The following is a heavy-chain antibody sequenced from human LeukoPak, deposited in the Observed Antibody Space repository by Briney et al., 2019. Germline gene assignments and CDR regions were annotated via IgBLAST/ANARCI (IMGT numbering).Heavy chain of an antibody. CDR2: IYYSGST. Sequence: SSETLSLTCTVSGGSISSSSYYWGWIRQPPGKGLEWIGSIYYSGSTYYNPSLKSRVTISVDTSKNQFSLKLSSVTAADTAVYYCARHPGSGSYWKGYYFDYWGQGTLVTVSS. CDR3: ARHPGSGSYWKGYYFDY. CDR1: GGSISSSSYY. J-gene: IGHJ4*02. D-gene: IGHD3-10*01. V-gene: IGHV4-39*01.